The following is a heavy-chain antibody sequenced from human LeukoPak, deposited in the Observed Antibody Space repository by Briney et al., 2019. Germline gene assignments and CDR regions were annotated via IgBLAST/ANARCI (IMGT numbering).Heavy chain of an antibody. J-gene: IGHJ6*02. CDR3: ARVGSGLAQKYYCYGVDV. V-gene: IGHV4-34*01. D-gene: IGHD3-3*02. CDR2: IYHSGNT. Sequence: PSETLSLTCAVSGGSFSGYYWSWIRQPPEKGLEWIGSIYHSGNTYYNPSLKSRVIISVDTSKNQFSLKLSSVTAADTSVYYCARVGSGLAQKYYCYGVDVWGQGTTVTVSS. CDR1: GGSFSGYY.